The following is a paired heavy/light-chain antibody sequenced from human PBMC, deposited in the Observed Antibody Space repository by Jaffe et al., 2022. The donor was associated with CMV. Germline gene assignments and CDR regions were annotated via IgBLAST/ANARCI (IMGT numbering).Heavy chain of an antibody. V-gene: IGHV3-33*01. D-gene: IGHD3-22*01. Sequence: QVQLVESGGGVVRPGGSLRLSCTTSGFTFKTYGMHWVRQAPGKGLEWVAVIWYDGSNKYYSESVKGRFSVSRDNPRNTLYLQMKSLRAEDTAVYYCARMGGDYYDSSGYLGHWGQGTLVTVSA. CDR2: IWYDGSNK. CDR3: ARMGGDYYDSSGYLGH. J-gene: IGHJ4*02. CDR1: GFTFKTYG.
Light chain of an antibody. J-gene: IGLJ2*01. CDR3: GTDHGSGSNFVV. CDR1: SGYSNYK. CDR2: VGTGGIVG. V-gene: IGLV9-49*01. Sequence: QPVLTQPPSASASLGASVTLTCTLSSGYSNYKVDWYQQRPGQGPRFVMRVGTGGIVGSKGDGVPDRFSVLGSGPNRYLTIKNIQEEDESDYHCGTDHGSGSNFVVFGGGTKLTVL.